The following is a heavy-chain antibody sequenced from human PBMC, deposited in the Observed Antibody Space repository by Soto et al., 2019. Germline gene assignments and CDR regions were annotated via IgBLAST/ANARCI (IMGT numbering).Heavy chain of an antibody. CDR1: GESFSGYY. V-gene: IGHV4-34*01. J-gene: IGHJ6*02. Sequence: LSLTCVVSGESFSGYYWSWIRQTPGMGLEWIGEVDHRGSTTYNPSLKNRASISIDLSKNLFSLELTSVTAADTALYFCARYEYGNSLYGVDVWGQGTRVTVSS. CDR3: ARYEYGNSLYGVDV. CDR2: VDHRGST. D-gene: IGHD1-7*01.